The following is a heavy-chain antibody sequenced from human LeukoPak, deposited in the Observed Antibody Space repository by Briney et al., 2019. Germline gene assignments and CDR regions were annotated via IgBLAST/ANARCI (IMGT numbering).Heavy chain of an antibody. CDR3: AKNLLGSEAFSWYFDL. Sequence: GGSLRLSCAASGFTFSRDGMSWVRQAPGEGLEWVSSISASGGGTVYADSVKGRVTISRDNSKNTLYLQMHSLRAEDTAVYSCAKNLLGSEAFSWYFDLWGRGTLVTVSS. V-gene: IGHV3-23*01. J-gene: IGHJ2*01. CDR2: ISASGGGT. D-gene: IGHD1-26*01. CDR1: GFTFSRDG.